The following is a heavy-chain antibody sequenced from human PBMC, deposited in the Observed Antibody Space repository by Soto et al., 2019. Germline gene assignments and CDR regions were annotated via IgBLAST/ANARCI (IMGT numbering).Heavy chain of an antibody. J-gene: IGHJ4*02. CDR3: ETLGIAAAGIDY. CDR1: GGSISSGGYY. Sequence: QVQLQESGPGLVKPSQTLSLTCTVSGGSISSGGYYWSWIRQHPGKGLEWIGYSYYSGNTYYNPSLKSRVTISVDTSKNQFSLKLSSVTAADTAVYYCETLGIAAAGIDYWGQGTLVTVSS. D-gene: IGHD6-13*01. V-gene: IGHV4-31*03. CDR2: SYYSGNT.